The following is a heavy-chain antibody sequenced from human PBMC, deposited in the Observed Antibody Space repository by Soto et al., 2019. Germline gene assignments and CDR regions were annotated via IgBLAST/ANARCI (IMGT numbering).Heavy chain of an antibody. CDR1: GYTFTCYY. CDR2: INTNSGAT. J-gene: IGHJ4*02. Sequence: SVKVSCNASGYTFTCYYMHWVRQAPGQGLEWMGWINTNSGATNYAQNFQGCVTMTRDTPISTAYMELSRLKSDDTAVYYCARAVVATTHFDYWRQRFLVTVNS. D-gene: IGHD5-12*01. CDR3: ARAVVATTHFDY. V-gene: IGHV1-2*04.